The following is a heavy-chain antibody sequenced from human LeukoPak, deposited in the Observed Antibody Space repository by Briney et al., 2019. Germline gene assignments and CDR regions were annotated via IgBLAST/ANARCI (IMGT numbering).Heavy chain of an antibody. J-gene: IGHJ5*02. D-gene: IGHD3-16*02. CDR3: ATLALVGVIASNSFDP. V-gene: IGHV4-59*08. CDR1: GGSMTTYY. Sequence: SETLSLTCTVSGGSMTTYYWSWIWQPPGKGMEWIGYIYDYGYTHYNPSLKSRVSISLDTSKSQFSLNLSSVTAADTAVYYCATLALVGVIASNSFDPWGQGTLVTVSS. CDR2: IYDYGYT.